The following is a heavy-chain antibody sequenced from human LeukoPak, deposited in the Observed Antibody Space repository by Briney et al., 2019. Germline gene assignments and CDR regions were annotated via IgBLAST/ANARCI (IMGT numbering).Heavy chain of an antibody. CDR2: IFYSGST. CDR3: ARVNYGSATKEDY. J-gene: IGHJ4*02. Sequence: SETLSLTCTVSGGSIGSDDYYWSWIRQHPGKGLEWIGHIFYSGSTYYNPSLKSRVTISVDTSKNQFSLKLSSVTAADTAVYYCARVNYGSATKEDYWGQGTLVTVSS. V-gene: IGHV4-31*03. CDR1: GGSIGSDDYY. D-gene: IGHD3-10*01.